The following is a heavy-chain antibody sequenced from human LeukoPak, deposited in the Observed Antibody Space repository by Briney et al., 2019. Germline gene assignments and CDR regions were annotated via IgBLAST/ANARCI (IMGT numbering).Heavy chain of an antibody. Sequence: PGGSLRLSCAASGFTFSTYGMNWVRQAPGKGLEWVTFIRYDGSNEYYADSVKGRFTISRDNAKNSLYLQMNSLRAEDTAVYYCARDSRYYGSGSYYLIWGQGTMVTVSS. CDR1: GFTFSTYG. V-gene: IGHV3-30*02. CDR3: ARDSRYYGSGSYYLI. CDR2: IRYDGSNE. D-gene: IGHD3-10*01. J-gene: IGHJ3*02.